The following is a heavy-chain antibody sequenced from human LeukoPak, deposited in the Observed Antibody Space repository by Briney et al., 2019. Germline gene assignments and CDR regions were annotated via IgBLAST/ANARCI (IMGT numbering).Heavy chain of an antibody. J-gene: IGHJ6*03. CDR2: IYYSGST. D-gene: IGHD6-13*01. CDR3: ARSYSSSWFRGDYYYMDV. V-gene: IGHV4-39*07. CDR1: GGSISSSSYY. Sequence: PSETLSLTCTVSGGSISSSSYYWSWIRQPPGKGLEWIGSIYYSGSTYYNPSLKSRVTISVDTSKNQFSLKLSSVTAADTAVYYCARSYSSSWFRGDYYYMDVWGKGTTVTVSS.